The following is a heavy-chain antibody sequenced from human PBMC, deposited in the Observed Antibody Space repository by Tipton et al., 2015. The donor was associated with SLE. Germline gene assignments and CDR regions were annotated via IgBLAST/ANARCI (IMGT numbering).Heavy chain of an antibody. CDR3: ARGGETVLYLLPYTFDY. V-gene: IGHV1-46*01. CDR2: INPRGGGT. Sequence: QSGPEVKKPGASVKVSCKASGYSFSNYYILWVRQAPGQGLECMGIINPRGGGTNYAQKFQDRVTLTRDTSTTTVYMELSRLRSDDTAVYYWARGGETVLYLLPYTFDYWGRGSLVTVSS. D-gene: IGHD3-16*02. J-gene: IGHJ4*02. CDR1: GYSFSNYY.